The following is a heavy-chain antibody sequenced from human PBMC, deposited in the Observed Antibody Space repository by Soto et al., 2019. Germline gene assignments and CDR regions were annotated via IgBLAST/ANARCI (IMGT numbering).Heavy chain of an antibody. CDR1: GYTFSTFA. Sequence: ASVKVSCKTSGYTFSTFAISWVRQAPGQGLEWMGGIIPIFGTANYAQKFQGRVTITADESTSTAYMELSSLRSEDTAVYYCARAMTRIAALALDYWGQGTLV. D-gene: IGHD6-6*01. CDR3: ARAMTRIAALALDY. V-gene: IGHV1-69*13. CDR2: IIPIFGTA. J-gene: IGHJ4*02.